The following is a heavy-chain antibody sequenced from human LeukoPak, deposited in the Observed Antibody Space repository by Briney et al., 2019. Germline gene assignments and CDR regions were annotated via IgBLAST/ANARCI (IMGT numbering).Heavy chain of an antibody. CDR1: GGSFSGYY. V-gene: IGHV4-34*01. CDR2: INHSGST. Sequence: PSETLSLTCAVYGGSFSGYYWSWIRQPPGKGLEWIGEINHSGSTNYNPSLKSRVTISVDTSKNQFSLKLSSVTAADTAVYYCARGGGDGLWVYYYYGMDVWGQGTTVTVSS. CDR3: ARGGGDGLWVYYYYGMDV. J-gene: IGHJ6*02. D-gene: IGHD4-17*01.